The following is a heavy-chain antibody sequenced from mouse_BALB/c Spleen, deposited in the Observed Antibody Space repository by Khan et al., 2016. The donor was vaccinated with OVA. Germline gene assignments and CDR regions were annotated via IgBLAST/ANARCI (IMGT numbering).Heavy chain of an antibody. J-gene: IGHJ2*01. V-gene: IGHV1-7*01. CDR1: GYTFINYW. CDR2: INPSTGYT. D-gene: IGHD1-1*01. CDR3: ARRGLRWDFDY. Sequence: VQLQESGAELAKPGASVKVSCKASGYTFINYWILWVKQRPGQGLEWIGYINPSTGYTEYNQNFKDKATLTADKSSSTAYMQLSSLTSEDSAVYYCARRGLRWDFDYWGQGTTLTVSS.